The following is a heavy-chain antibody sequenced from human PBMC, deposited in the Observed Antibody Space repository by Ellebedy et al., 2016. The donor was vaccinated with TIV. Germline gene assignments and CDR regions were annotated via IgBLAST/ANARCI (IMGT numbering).Heavy chain of an antibody. D-gene: IGHD1-26*01. CDR1: GFTFSSSA. V-gene: IGHV3-30*04. CDR2: MSSDGRYK. Sequence: GESLKISXAASGFTFSSSAMHWVRQAPGKGLEWVASMSSDGRYKYYAGSVKGRLTISRDNSENTLYLRMDSLRGDDTAVYYCTREEGPTHFDYWGQGTLVTVSS. J-gene: IGHJ4*02. CDR3: TREEGPTHFDY.